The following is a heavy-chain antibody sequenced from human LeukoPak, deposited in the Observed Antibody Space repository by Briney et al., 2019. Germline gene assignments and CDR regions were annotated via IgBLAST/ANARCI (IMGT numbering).Heavy chain of an antibody. CDR1: GGSISPYY. CDR2: IYYSGST. V-gene: IGHV4-59*01. CDR3: ARCWNYGAPQYYFDY. D-gene: IGHD1-7*01. Sequence: PSETLSLTCTVSGGSISPYYWSWIRQPPGKGLEWMGYIYYSGSTKYNPSLKSRVTISVDTSKNQFSLKLSSVTAADTAVYYCARCWNYGAPQYYFDYWGQGTLVTVSS. J-gene: IGHJ4*02.